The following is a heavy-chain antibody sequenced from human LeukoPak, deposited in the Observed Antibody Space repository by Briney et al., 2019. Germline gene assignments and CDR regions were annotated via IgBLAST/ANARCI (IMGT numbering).Heavy chain of an antibody. Sequence: ASVKVSCKASGYTLTDYYLHWVRQAPGQGLKWMGWINPNSGATHYAQSFQARVTMTRDTSIASSYMELTGLESDDTAVYYCARETPSEMILFDYWGQGTLVTVSS. CDR3: ARETPSEMILFDY. CDR2: INPNSGAT. V-gene: IGHV1-2*02. CDR1: GYTLTDYY. J-gene: IGHJ4*02. D-gene: IGHD2-2*01.